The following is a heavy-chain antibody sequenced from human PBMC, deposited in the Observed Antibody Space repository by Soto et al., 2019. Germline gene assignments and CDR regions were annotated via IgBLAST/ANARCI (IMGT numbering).Heavy chain of an antibody. CDR3: ARERIAAAGTMWFDP. Sequence: ASVKVSCKASGYTFTSYGISWVRQAPGQGLEWMGWISAYNGNTNYAQKLQGRVTMTTDTSTSTAYMELRSLRSDDTAVYYCARERIAAAGTMWFDPWGQGTRSPSPQ. J-gene: IGHJ5*02. CDR2: ISAYNGNT. CDR1: GYTFTSYG. D-gene: IGHD6-13*01. V-gene: IGHV1-18*01.